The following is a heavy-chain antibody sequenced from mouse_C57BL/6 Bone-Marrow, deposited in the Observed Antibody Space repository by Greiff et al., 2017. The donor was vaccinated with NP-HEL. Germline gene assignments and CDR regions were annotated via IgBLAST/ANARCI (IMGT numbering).Heavy chain of an antibody. CDR1: GFSLTSYG. D-gene: IGHD2-4*01. J-gene: IGHJ2*01. V-gene: IGHV2-2*01. CDR2: IWSGGST. CDR3: ARNRRDYAPGLFDY. Sequence: VQRVESGPGLVQPSQSLSITCTVSGFSLTSYGVHWVRQSPGKGLEWLGVIWSGGSTDYNAAFISRLSISKDNSKSQVFFKMNSLQADDTAIYYCARNRRDYAPGLFDYWGQGTTLTVSS.